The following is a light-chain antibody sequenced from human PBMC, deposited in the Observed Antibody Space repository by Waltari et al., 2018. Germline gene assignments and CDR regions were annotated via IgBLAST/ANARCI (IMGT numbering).Light chain of an antibody. CDR2: KAS. Sequence: DIQMTQSPSTLSASVGDRVTITCRASPSISSWLAWYQQKPGKAPKILIYKASSLESGVPSRFSGSGSGTEFTLTISSLQPDDFATYYCQQYNSSPWTFGQGTKVEIK. CDR3: QQYNSSPWT. V-gene: IGKV1-5*03. J-gene: IGKJ1*01. CDR1: PSISSW.